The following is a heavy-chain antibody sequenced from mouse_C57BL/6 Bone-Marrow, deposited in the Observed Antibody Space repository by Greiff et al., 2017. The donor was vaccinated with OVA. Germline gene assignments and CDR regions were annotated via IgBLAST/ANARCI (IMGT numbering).Heavy chain of an antibody. Sequence: QVQLQQPGAELVKPGASVKMSCKASGYTFTSYWITWVKQRPGQGLEWIGDIYPGSGSTNYNEKFKSKATLTVDTSSSTAYMQLSSLTSEDSAVYYCARPTMVTTEGGAMDYWGQGTSVTVSS. CDR1: GYTFTSYW. J-gene: IGHJ4*01. CDR2: IYPGSGST. V-gene: IGHV1-55*01. D-gene: IGHD2-2*01. CDR3: ARPTMVTTEGGAMDY.